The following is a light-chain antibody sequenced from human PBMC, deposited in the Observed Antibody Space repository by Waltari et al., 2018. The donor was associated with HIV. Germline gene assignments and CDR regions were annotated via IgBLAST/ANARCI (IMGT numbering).Light chain of an antibody. J-gene: IGLJ3*02. CDR3: SSYAYNSVLV. V-gene: IGLV2-14*01. CDR1: NRAIRGYAF. CDR2: GVS. Sequence: HSALTQPASVSGSPGQSITISCPGTNRAIRGYAFFSWYQQHPGRAPKLMIYGVSDRPSGVSNRFSGSKSGNRASLTISGVQAEDEADYYCSSYAYNSVLVFGGGTKLTVL.